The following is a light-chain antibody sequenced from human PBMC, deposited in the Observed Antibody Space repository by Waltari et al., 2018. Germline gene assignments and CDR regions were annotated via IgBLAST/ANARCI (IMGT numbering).Light chain of an antibody. V-gene: IGKV1-5*03. CDR3: LQYNSYPWT. Sequence: DIQVTQSPSTLSASVGDRVTITCRASQSNVVWLAWYQQKPGKAPRLLIYKASYLESGVPSRFSGSGSGTAFTLTISSLQADDFATYYCLQYNSYPWTFGQGTKVEIK. CDR2: KAS. CDR1: QSNVVW. J-gene: IGKJ1*01.